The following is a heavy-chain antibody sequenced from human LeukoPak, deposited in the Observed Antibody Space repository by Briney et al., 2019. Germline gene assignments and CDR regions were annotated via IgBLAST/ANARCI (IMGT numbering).Heavy chain of an antibody. D-gene: IGHD3-10*01. CDR3: ARAGYYGSRFDP. CDR2: IYYSGST. J-gene: IGHJ5*02. V-gene: IGHV4-59*01. CDR1: GGSISSYY. Sequence: PSETLSLTCTVSGGSISSYYWSWIPQPPGKGLEWIGYIYYSGSTNYNPSLKSRVTISVDTSKNQFSLKLSSVTAADTAVYYCARAGYYGSRFDPWGQGTLVTVSS.